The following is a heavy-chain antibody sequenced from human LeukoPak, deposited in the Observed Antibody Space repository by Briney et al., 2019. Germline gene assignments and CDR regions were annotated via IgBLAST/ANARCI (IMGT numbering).Heavy chain of an antibody. J-gene: IGHJ4*02. CDR1: GYNFTTYW. D-gene: IGHD5-18*01. Sequence: GESLKISCKGSGYNFTTYWIAWVRQLPGKGLEWMGIIYPGDSDTRYSPSFQGQVTISADKSITTAYLQWSSLKASDTAMYYCARHRDRYSYHSYYFDYLGQGTLVTVSS. V-gene: IGHV5-51*01. CDR2: IYPGDSDT. CDR3: ARHRDRYSYHSYYFDY.